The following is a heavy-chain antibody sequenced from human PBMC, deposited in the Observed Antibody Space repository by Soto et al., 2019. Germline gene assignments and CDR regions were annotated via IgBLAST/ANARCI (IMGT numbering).Heavy chain of an antibody. CDR2: ISYSGSP. V-gene: IGHV4-30-4*01. J-gene: IGHJ4*02. Sequence: PSETLSLTCTVSGVSVSRDYQWIWIRQPRGRGLEWIGHISYSGSPYYHPSLRTRLSISVDTSKNQFSLKGKSVTAADRGDYSCARGVDAWSGYLFWGQGTPVTVSS. D-gene: IGHD3-3*01. CDR1: GVSVSRDYQ. CDR3: ARGVDAWSGYLF.